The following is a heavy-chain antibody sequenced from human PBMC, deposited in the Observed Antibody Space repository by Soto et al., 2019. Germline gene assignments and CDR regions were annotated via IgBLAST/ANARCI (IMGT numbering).Heavy chain of an antibody. CDR2: IWYDGSNK. CDR1: GFTFSSYG. V-gene: IGHV3-33*01. J-gene: IGHJ6*02. Sequence: GGSLRLSCAASGFTFSSYGMHWVLKAPGKGLEWVAVIWYDGSNKYYADSGKGRFTISRDNSKNTLYLQMNSLRSEDTAVYYCAAASTMVRDDWYYYGMAVRGQGTTVTVSS. CDR3: AAASTMVRDDWYYYGMAV. D-gene: IGHD3-10*01.